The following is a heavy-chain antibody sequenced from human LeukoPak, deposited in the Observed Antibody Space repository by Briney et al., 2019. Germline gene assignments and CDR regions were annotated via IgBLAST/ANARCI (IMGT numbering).Heavy chain of an antibody. V-gene: IGHV3-23*01. Sequence: PGGSLRLSWSGSGFTFSSYGMSWVRQAPGKGLEWVSGISGSGGSTFYADSVKGRFTISRDNSKNTLDLQMNSLRAEDTAVYYCAKAKTNSWRNFDYWGQGTLVTVAS. CDR3: AKAKTNSWRNFDY. CDR1: GFTFSSYG. J-gene: IGHJ4*02. CDR2: ISGSGGST. D-gene: IGHD6-13*01.